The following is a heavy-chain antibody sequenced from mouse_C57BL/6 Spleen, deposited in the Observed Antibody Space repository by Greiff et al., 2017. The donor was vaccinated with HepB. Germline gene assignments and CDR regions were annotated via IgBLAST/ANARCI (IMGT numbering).Heavy chain of an antibody. V-gene: IGHV1-4*01. D-gene: IGHD2-3*01. Sequence: VQLQQSGAELARPGASVKMSCKASGYTFTSYTMHWVNQRPGQGLEWIGYINPSSGYTKYNQKFKDKATLTADKSSSTAYMQLSSLTSEDSAVYYCAREGLLQAMDYWGQGTSVTVSS. CDR2: INPSSGYT. CDR3: AREGLLQAMDY. CDR1: GYTFTSYT. J-gene: IGHJ4*01.